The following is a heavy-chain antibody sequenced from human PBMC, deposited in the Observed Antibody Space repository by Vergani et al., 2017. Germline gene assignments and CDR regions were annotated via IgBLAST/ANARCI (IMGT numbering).Heavy chain of an antibody. CDR1: GGSISSGGYY. Sequence: QVQLQESGPGLVKPSQTLSLTCTVSGGSISSGGYYWSWIRQHPGKGLEWIGYIYYSGSTYYNPSLKSRVTISVDTSKNQFSLKLSSVTAADTAGYYCAREESRRGDGYPATQIDYWGQGTLVTVSS. D-gene: IGHD5-24*01. J-gene: IGHJ4*02. V-gene: IGHV4-31*03. CDR2: IYYSGST. CDR3: AREESRRGDGYPATQIDY.